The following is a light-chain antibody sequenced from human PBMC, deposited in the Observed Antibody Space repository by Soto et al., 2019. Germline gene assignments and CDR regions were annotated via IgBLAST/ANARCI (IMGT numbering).Light chain of an antibody. CDR3: QQSYSTPWT. J-gene: IGKJ1*01. CDR1: QSISSY. Sequence: DIQMTQSPSSLYASVGYRVTITCRASQSISSYLNWYQQKPGKAPKLLIYAASSLQSGVPSRFGGSGSGTDFTLTISSLQPEDFATYYCQQSYSTPWTFGQGTKVEIK. CDR2: AAS. V-gene: IGKV1-39*01.